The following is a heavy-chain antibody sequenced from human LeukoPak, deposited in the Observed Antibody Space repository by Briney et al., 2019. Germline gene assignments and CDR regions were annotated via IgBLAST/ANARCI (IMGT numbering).Heavy chain of an antibody. V-gene: IGHV3-30-3*01. CDR2: ISYDGSNK. D-gene: IGHD3-10*01. Sequence: GGSLRLSCAASGFTFSAYAMHWVRQGPGKGLEWVAVISYDGSNKYYADSVKGRFTISRDNSKNTLYLQMSSLSAEDTAVYYCARTTTPHYYGSGSYALGYWGQGTLVTVPS. J-gene: IGHJ4*02. CDR3: ARTTTPHYYGSGSYALGY. CDR1: GFTFSAYA.